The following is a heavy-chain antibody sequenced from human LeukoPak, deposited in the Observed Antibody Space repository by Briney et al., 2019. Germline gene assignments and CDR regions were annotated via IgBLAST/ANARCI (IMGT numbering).Heavy chain of an antibody. J-gene: IGHJ6*02. V-gene: IGHV3-21*01. D-gene: IGHD3-3*01. CDR3: AGSYYDFWSGYFHNYYYGMDV. CDR2: ISSSSSYI. Sequence: PGGSLRLSCAASGFTFSSYSMNWVRQAPGEGLEWVSSISSSSSYIYYADSVKGRFTISRDNAKNSLYLQMNSLRAEDTAVYYCAGSYYDFWSGYFHNYYYGMDVWGQGTTVTVSS. CDR1: GFTFSSYS.